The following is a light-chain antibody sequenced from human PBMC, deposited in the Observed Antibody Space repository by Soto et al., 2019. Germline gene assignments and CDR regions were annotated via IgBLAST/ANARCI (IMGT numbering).Light chain of an antibody. J-gene: IGKJ4*01. Sequence: EIVMTQSPATLSVSPGERATLSCRASQSVSSDLAWYHQKPGQAPRLLIYSASTRATGIPARFSGSGSGTEFTLTINSLQSEDFAVYYCQQYNNWPGTFGGGTKVEIK. CDR3: QQYNNWPGT. CDR2: SAS. CDR1: QSVSSD. V-gene: IGKV3-15*01.